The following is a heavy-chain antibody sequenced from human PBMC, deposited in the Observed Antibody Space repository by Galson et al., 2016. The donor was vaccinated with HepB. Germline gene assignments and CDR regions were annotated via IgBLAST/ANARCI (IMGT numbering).Heavy chain of an antibody. D-gene: IGHD6-13*01. CDR3: ARVREQQLLDAFDI. J-gene: IGHJ3*02. V-gene: IGHV3-21*01. CDR2: ISSGSSYI. Sequence: WVSSISSGSSYIYYADSVKGRFTISRDNAKNSLYLQMNSLRAEDTAVYYCARVREQQLLDAFDIWGQGTMVTVST.